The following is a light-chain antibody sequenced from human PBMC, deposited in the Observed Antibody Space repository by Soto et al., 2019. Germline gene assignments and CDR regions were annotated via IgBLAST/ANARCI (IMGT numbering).Light chain of an antibody. J-gene: IGKJ1*01. CDR2: GAS. CDR1: QSVSTN. V-gene: IGKV3-15*01. Sequence: EIVMTQSPVTLSVSPGERATLSFRASQSVSTNLAWYQQKPGQAPRVLIYGASTRATNIPARFSGSGSGTDFTLTISSLQSEDFALYYCQHYNNWPTFGQGTKVDI. CDR3: QHYNNWPT.